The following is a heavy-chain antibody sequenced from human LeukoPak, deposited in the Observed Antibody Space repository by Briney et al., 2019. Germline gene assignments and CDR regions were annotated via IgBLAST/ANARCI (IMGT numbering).Heavy chain of an antibody. CDR2: IYSSSIT. J-gene: IGHJ3*02. Sequence: PGVSLRLSCAASGFTVSSDYMSWVRQAPGKGLEWVSVIYSSSITSYADSVKGRFTISRHNSKNTLYLQMNSLRADDTAVYYCARGRGAANDAFDIWGQGTMVTVSS. V-gene: IGHV3-53*04. CDR1: GFTVSSDY. D-gene: IGHD3-10*01. CDR3: ARGRGAANDAFDI.